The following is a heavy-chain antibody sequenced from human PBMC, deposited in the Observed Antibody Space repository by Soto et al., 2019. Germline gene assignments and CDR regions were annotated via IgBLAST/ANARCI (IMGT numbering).Heavy chain of an antibody. CDR3: ARDLSYKGWLLYRDRFDY. Sequence: GGSLRLSCAASGFTFSSYSMNWVRQAPGKGLEWVSYISSSSSTIYYADSVKGRFTISRDNAKNSLYLQMNSLRDEDTAVYYCARDLSYKGWLLYRDRFDYWGQGTLVTVSS. J-gene: IGHJ4*02. CDR2: ISSSSSTI. CDR1: GFTFSSYS. V-gene: IGHV3-48*02. D-gene: IGHD3-9*01.